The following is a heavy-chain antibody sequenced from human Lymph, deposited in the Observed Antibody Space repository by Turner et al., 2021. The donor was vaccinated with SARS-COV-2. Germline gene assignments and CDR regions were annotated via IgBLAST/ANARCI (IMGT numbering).Heavy chain of an antibody. J-gene: IGHJ6*02. CDR1: GFTFSRYW. CDR2: IKQDGSEK. V-gene: IGHV3-7*03. Sequence: EVQLVESGGGLVQPGGSLRLSCPASGFTFSRYWMSWVRQAPGKGLEWVANIKQDGSEKYYVDSVKGRFTIARDNAKNSLYLQMNSLRADDTAVYFCARVGVRFEWSDGYHYYYAMDVWGQGTTVTVSS. D-gene: IGHD3-3*01. CDR3: ARVGVRFEWSDGYHYYYAMDV.